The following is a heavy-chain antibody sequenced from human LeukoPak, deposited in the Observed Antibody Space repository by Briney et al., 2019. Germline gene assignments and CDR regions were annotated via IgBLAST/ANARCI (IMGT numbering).Heavy chain of an antibody. CDR2: ISSSSSYI. V-gene: IGHV3-21*01. D-gene: IGHD5-18*01. J-gene: IGHJ4*02. Sequence: PGGSLRLYCAASGFTFSSYSMNWVRQAPGKGLEWVSSISSSSSYIYYADSVKGRFTISRDNAKNSLYLQMNSLRAEDTAVYYCARGGIQLWHTYYFDYWGQGTLVTVSS. CDR3: ARGGIQLWHTYYFDY. CDR1: GFTFSSYS.